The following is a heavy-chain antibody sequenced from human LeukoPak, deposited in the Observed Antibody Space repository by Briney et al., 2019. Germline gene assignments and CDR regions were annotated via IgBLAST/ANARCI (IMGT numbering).Heavy chain of an antibody. CDR2: IYHSGNT. Sequence: SETLTLTCDASGASISSNCMNWIRQPPGKGLEWIGYIYHSGNTNYSPSLESRVTMSVDESKNQFSLRVHFVSAADTAVHYCASTGGVVVAWHFDLWGRGTLVTVSS. V-gene: IGHV4-4*09. J-gene: IGHJ2*01. D-gene: IGHD2-2*01. CDR1: GASISSNC. CDR3: ASTGGVVVAWHFDL.